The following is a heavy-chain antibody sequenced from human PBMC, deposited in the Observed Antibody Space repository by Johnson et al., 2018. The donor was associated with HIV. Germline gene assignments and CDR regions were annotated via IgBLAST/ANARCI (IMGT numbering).Heavy chain of an antibody. D-gene: IGHD5-24*01. V-gene: IGHV3-66*01. CDR1: GFTFDDYG. CDR3: ARDGPGDGNAMGGSGAFDI. J-gene: IGHJ3*02. Sequence: EVQLVESGGGVVRPGGSLRLSCAASGFTFDDYGMSWVRQAPGKGLEWVAIIYSGDSTYYADSLEGRFTISRDKSKNTVYLQMNSLRVEDTAVYYCARDGPGDGNAMGGSGAFDIWGQGTMVTVSS. CDR2: IYSGDST.